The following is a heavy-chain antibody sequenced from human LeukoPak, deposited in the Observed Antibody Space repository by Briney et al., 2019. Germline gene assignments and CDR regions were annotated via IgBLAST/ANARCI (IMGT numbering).Heavy chain of an antibody. CDR1: GFTFSSYA. V-gene: IGHV3-23*01. J-gene: IGHJ4*02. CDR3: AKDLYSNYGPADY. CDR2: INGGGVNT. D-gene: IGHD4-11*01. Sequence: GGSLRLSCAASGFTFSSYAMSWVRQAPGKGLEWVTTINGGGVNTHYADSVGGRFTISRDNSKNTLFLQMNSLRDEDTAVYYCAKDLYSNYGPADYWGQGNLVTVSS.